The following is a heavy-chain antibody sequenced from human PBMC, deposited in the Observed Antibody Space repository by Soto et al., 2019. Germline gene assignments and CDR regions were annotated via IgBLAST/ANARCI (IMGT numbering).Heavy chain of an antibody. D-gene: IGHD2-15*01. V-gene: IGHV1-8*01. Sequence: QVPLVQSGAEVKKPGASVKVSCKASGYTFSVYDINWVRQAAGQGLEWMGYMSPNSGKTAWAQKFQGRVTMTRDTSIGTAYMELSSLTSEDTAVYYCARGVDAGVDYWGQGTLVTVSS. CDR1: GYTFSVYD. CDR3: ARGVDAGVDY. CDR2: MSPNSGKT. J-gene: IGHJ4*02.